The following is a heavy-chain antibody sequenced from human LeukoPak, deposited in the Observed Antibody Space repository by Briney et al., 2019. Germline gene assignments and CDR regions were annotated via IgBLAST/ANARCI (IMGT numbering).Heavy chain of an antibody. J-gene: IGHJ4*02. CDR2: IRQDGDTK. V-gene: IGHV3-7*03. CDR3: AKYGIVGATRGGGYFDY. CDR1: GFPFNAYW. Sequence: GGSLRLSCAASGFPFNAYWMTWVRQAPGKGLEWVANIRQDGDTKYYVDSVKGRFTISRDNSKNTLYLQMNSLRAEDTAVYYCAKYGIVGATRGGGYFDYWGQGTLVTVSS. D-gene: IGHD1-26*01.